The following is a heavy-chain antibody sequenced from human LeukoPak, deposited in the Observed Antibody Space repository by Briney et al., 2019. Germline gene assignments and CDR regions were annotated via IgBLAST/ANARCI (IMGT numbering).Heavy chain of an antibody. V-gene: IGHV4-39*07. J-gene: IGHJ4*02. Sequence: PSETLSLTCTVSGGSISSSSYYWGWIRQPPGKGLEWIGSIYYSGSTYYNPSLKSRVTISVDTSKNQFSLKLSSVTAADTAVYYCARVELAAGIPRHFDYWGQGTLVTVSS. D-gene: IGHD6-13*01. CDR1: GGSISSSSYY. CDR2: IYYSGST. CDR3: ARVELAAGIPRHFDY.